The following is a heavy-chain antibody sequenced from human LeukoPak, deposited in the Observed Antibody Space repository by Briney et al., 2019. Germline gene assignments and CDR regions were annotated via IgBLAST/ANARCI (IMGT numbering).Heavy chain of an antibody. CDR3: ARDLGIVGATNFDY. Sequence: GGSLRLSCAASGFIFSNYNMNWVRQAPGKGLEWVSYISSSSSSKLYAYSVQGRFTISRDNAKNSLYLQMNSLRAEDTAVYYCARDLGIVGATNFDYWGQGTLVTVSS. CDR1: GFIFSNYN. CDR2: ISSSSSSK. J-gene: IGHJ4*02. V-gene: IGHV3-21*05. D-gene: IGHD1-26*01.